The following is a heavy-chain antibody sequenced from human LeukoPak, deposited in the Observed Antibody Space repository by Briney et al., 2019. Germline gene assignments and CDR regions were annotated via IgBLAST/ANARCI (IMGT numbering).Heavy chain of an antibody. CDR3: ARDQWGPDV. Sequence: GGSLRLSCAVSGFTLSPYWMTWVRQAPGKGLEWVANIKQDGSEKYYVDSVKGRFTISRDNAKNSLYLQMNSLRVEDTAVYYCARDQWGPDVRGKGTTVTVSS. CDR2: IKQDGSEK. D-gene: IGHD2-8*01. V-gene: IGHV3-7*03. J-gene: IGHJ6*04. CDR1: GFTLSPYW.